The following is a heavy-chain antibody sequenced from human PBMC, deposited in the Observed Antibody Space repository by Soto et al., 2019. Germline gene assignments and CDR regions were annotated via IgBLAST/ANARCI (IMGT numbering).Heavy chain of an antibody. CDR3: ARDGSGSYINFYYYGMDV. D-gene: IGHD3-10*01. Sequence: GGSLRLSCAASGFTFNNHGLHWVRQAPGKGLEWVAVIWYDGSNKYYADSVKGRFTISRDNSKNTVYLQMNSLRAEDTAVYYCARDGSGSYINFYYYGMDVWGQGTTVTVSS. V-gene: IGHV3-33*01. CDR1: GFTFNNHG. J-gene: IGHJ6*02. CDR2: IWYDGSNK.